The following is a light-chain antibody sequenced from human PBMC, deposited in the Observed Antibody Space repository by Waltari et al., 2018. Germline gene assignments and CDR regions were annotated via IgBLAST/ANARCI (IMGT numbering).Light chain of an antibody. V-gene: IGLV1-40*01. CDR2: GNS. CDR3: QSYDSSLSGSRV. Sequence: QSVLTQPPSVSGAPGQRVTISCTGSSSNIGAGYDVHWYQQPPGTAPKLLMYGNSTRPSGVPDRFAGSKSGTSASLAIPGLQAEDEADYYCQSYDSSLSGSRVFGGGTKLTVL. J-gene: IGLJ2*01. CDR1: SSNIGAGYD.